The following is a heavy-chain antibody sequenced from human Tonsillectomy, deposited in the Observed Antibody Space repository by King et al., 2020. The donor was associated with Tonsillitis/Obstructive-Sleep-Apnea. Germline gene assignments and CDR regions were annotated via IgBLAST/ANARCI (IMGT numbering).Heavy chain of an antibody. Sequence: VQLVESGGGLVKPGGSLRLSCAASGFTFSDYYMSWIRQAPGKGLEWVSYISGSTLYTNYADSVKGRFTISRDNAKNSLYLQMNSLRAEDTAVYYCASHRGVAAPSMAFYFDYWGQGTLVTVSS. V-gene: IGHV3-11*06. J-gene: IGHJ4*02. D-gene: IGHD5-24*01. CDR1: GFTFSDYY. CDR2: ISGSTLYT. CDR3: ASHRGVAAPSMAFYFDY.